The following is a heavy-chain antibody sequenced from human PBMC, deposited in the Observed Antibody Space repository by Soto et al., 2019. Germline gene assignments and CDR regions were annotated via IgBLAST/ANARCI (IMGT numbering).Heavy chain of an antibody. CDR3: AREVYSSSSSWFDP. D-gene: IGHD6-6*01. CDR2: IYHSGST. CDR1: GGSISSGGYS. Sequence: PSETLSLTCAVSGGSISSGGYSWSWIRQPPEKGLEWIGYIYHSGSTYYNPSLKSRVTISVDRSKNQFSLKLSSVTAADTAVYYCAREVYSSSSSWFDPWGQGTLVTVSS. J-gene: IGHJ5*02. V-gene: IGHV4-30-2*01.